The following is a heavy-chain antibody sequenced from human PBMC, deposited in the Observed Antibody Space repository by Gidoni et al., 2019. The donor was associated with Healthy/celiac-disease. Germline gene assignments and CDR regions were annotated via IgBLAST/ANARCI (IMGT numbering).Heavy chain of an antibody. CDR1: GYSFTSYW. CDR2: IDPSDSYT. D-gene: IGHD5-18*01. J-gene: IGHJ6*02. CDR3: ARGVENGDTAMEIYYYYGMDV. V-gene: IGHV5-10-1*03. Sequence: EVQLVQSGAEVKKPGESLRISCKGSGYSFTSYWISWVRQMPGKGLDWMGRIDPSDSYTNYSPSFQGHVTISADKSISTAYLQWSSLKASDTAMYYCARGVENGDTAMEIYYYYGMDVWGQGTTVTVSS.